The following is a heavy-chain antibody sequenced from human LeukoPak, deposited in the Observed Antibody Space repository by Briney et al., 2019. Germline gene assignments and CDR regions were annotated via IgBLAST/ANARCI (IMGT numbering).Heavy chain of an antibody. J-gene: IGHJ4*02. CDR1: EYSFSNYF. CDR3: ARSTSGAHFDY. CDR2: INAGKGNT. D-gene: IGHD1-26*01. Sequence: ASVRVSCTASEYSFSNYFIHWVRQAPGQRLEWMGWINAGKGNTKYPQKFQGRVIITRDTSASTAYTELSSLRSEDTAVYYCARSTSGAHFDYWGQGTLVTVSS. V-gene: IGHV1-3*01.